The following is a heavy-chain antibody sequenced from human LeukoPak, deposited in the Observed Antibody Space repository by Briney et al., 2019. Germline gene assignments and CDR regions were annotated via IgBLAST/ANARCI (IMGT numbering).Heavy chain of an antibody. CDR3: ARQGFRSTWFDP. CDR1: GGSVSSTSYY. CDR2: FYYSGSS. V-gene: IGHV4-39*01. Sequence: SETLSLTCTVSGGSVSSTSYYWGWIRQPPGKGLEWIGSFYYSGSSYYNPSLKSRVTKSVDTSKNQFSLKVNSVTAADTAVYYCARQGFRSTWFDPWGQGTLVTVSS. J-gene: IGHJ5*02.